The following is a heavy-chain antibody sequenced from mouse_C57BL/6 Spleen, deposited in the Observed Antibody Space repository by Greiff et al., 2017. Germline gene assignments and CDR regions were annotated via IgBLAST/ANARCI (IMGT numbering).Heavy chain of an antibody. CDR3: ARRGNYEYFDY. CDR1: GYTFTDYY. D-gene: IGHD2-1*01. Sequence: QVQLQQSGAELVRPGASVKLSCKASGYTFTDYYINWVKQRPGQGLEWIARIYPGSGNTYYNEKFKGKATLTAEKSSSTAYMQLSSLTSEASAVFFCARRGNYEYFDYWGQGTTLTVSS. CDR2: IYPGSGNT. V-gene: IGHV1-76*01. J-gene: IGHJ2*01.